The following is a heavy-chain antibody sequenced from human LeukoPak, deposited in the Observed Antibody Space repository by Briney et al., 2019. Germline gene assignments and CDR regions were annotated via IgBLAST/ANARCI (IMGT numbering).Heavy chain of an antibody. CDR2: VFDSGRT. D-gene: IGHD5-18*01. CDR1: GGSMTTHH. J-gene: IGHJ4*02. Sequence: SETLSLTCTVSGGSMTTHHWNWIRQAPGKGLEWIGYVFDSGRTKENPSLKSRVTLSADTSKNQLSLRLSSVTAADTAVYYCTTIKRGNIFGYFDFWGQGILVTVSS. CDR3: TTIKRGNIFGYFDF. V-gene: IGHV4-59*11.